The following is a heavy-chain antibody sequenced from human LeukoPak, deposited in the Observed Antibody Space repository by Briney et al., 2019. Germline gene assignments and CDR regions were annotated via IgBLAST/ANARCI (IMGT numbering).Heavy chain of an antibody. V-gene: IGHV3-48*02. Sequence: GGSLRLSCAASGFTFSSYSMNWVRQAPGKGLEWVSYISSSSSTIYYADSVKGRFTISSDNAKNSLYLQMNSLRDEGTAVYYCARDRSVGATYDYWGQGTLVTVSS. CDR1: GFTFSSYS. CDR3: ARDRSVGATYDY. J-gene: IGHJ4*02. D-gene: IGHD1-26*01. CDR2: ISSSSSTI.